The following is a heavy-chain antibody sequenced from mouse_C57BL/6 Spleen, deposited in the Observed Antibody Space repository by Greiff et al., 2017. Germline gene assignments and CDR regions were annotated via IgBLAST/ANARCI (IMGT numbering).Heavy chain of an antibody. CDR3: AREGGYYYGSFDY. D-gene: IGHD1-1*01. CDR1: GYSITSGYY. Sequence: VQLKESGPGLVKPSQSLSLTCSVTGYSITSGYYWNWIRQFPGNKLEWMGYISYDGSNNYNPSLKNRISITRDTSKNQFFLKLNSVTTEDTATYYCAREGGYYYGSFDYWGQGTTLTVSS. J-gene: IGHJ2*01. CDR2: ISYDGSN. V-gene: IGHV3-6*01.